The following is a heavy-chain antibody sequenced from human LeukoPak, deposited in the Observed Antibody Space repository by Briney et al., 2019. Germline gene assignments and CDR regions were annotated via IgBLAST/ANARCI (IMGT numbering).Heavy chain of an antibody. CDR3: AKPRAMTTGVGRYFGL. D-gene: IGHD1-1*01. J-gene: IGHJ2*01. CDR1: GFTFSSYA. V-gene: IGHV3-23*01. Sequence: GGSLRLSCAASGFTFSSYAMSWIRQAPGKGLDWVSAISGGGDNTYYPDSVKGRFTISRDNSKNTLYLQMNSLRAEDTAIYYCAKPRAMTTGVGRYFGLWGRGTLVTVSS. CDR2: ISGGGDNT.